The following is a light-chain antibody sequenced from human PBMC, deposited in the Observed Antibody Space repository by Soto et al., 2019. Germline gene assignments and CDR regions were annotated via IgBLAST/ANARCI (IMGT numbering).Light chain of an antibody. J-gene: IGKJ2*01. CDR2: AAS. Sequence: DIQMTQSPSSLSASVGDRVTITCRASQTISSYLNWSQQKPGKAPKLLTYAASSLQSGVPSRFSGSGAGTDFTLTISSLQPEDVATYYCQQSNSIPYTFGQGTKLEIK. CDR3: QQSNSIPYT. CDR1: QTISSY. V-gene: IGKV1-39*01.